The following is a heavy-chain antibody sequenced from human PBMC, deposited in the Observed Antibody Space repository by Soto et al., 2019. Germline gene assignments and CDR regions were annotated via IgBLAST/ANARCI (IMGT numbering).Heavy chain of an antibody. J-gene: IGHJ6*02. Sequence: GGSLRLSCTASGFTFGDYAMSWVRQAPGKGLEWVGFIRSKAYGGTTEYAASVKGRFTISRDDSKSIAYLQMNSLKTEDTAVYYCTRDPTATDYGDFEGYYYGMDVWGQGTTVTVSS. CDR2: IRSKAYGGTT. CDR1: GFTFGDYA. D-gene: IGHD4-17*01. V-gene: IGHV3-49*04. CDR3: TRDPTATDYGDFEGYYYGMDV.